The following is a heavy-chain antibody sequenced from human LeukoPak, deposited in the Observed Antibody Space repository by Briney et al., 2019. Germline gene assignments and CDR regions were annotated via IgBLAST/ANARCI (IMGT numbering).Heavy chain of an antibody. Sequence: ASVKVSCKASGYTFTSYHMHWVRRAPGQGLEWRRIINPSGGNTGYAQKFQGRVTITRNTSISTAYMELSSLRSEDTAVYYCAREVVGATTPGYYFDYWGQGTLVTVSS. J-gene: IGHJ4*02. D-gene: IGHD1-26*01. CDR1: GYTFTSYH. CDR2: INPSGGNT. V-gene: IGHV1-46*01. CDR3: AREVVGATTPGYYFDY.